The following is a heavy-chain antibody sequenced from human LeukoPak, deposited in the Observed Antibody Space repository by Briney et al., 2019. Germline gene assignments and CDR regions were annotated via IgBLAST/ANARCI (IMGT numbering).Heavy chain of an antibody. CDR3: ATLTTVLTPSYFDT. CDR2: IYYSGST. V-gene: IGHV4-39*07. D-gene: IGHD4-23*01. CDR1: GGSISSSSYY. Sequence: SETLSPTCTVSGGSISSSSYYWGWIRQPPGKGLEWIGSIYYSGSTYYNPSLKSRVTISVDTSKNQFSLKLSSVTAADTAVYYCATLTTVLTPSYFDTWGQGTLVTVSS. J-gene: IGHJ4*02.